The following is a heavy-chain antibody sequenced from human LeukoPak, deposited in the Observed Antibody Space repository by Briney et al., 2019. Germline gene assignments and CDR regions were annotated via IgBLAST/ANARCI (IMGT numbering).Heavy chain of an antibody. D-gene: IGHD1-1*01. Sequence: GGSLRLSCAASGFTFSSYGMHWVRQAPGKGLEWVVFIRYDGSNKYYADSVKGRFTISRDNSKNTLYLQMNSLRAEDTAVYYCAKLHTTGTPNGDYWGQGTLVTVSS. J-gene: IGHJ4*02. V-gene: IGHV3-30*02. CDR1: GFTFSSYG. CDR2: IRYDGSNK. CDR3: AKLHTTGTPNGDY.